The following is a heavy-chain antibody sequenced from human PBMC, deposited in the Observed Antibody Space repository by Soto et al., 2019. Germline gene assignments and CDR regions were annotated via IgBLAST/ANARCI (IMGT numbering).Heavy chain of an antibody. V-gene: IGHV4-31*03. CDR3: SRGIRL. J-gene: IGHJ4*02. D-gene: IGHD3-16*01. CDR2: ISYGGST. CDR1: GGSINSGGYC. Sequence: QVQLQESGPGLVKPSQTLSLTCTVSGGSINSGGYCWSWIRQHPGKGLNWIGCISYGGSTSYNPSQKNRVTRPVDTSKNQFSLKLTSVPAAHTAVYYRSRGIRLWGQGALITVSS.